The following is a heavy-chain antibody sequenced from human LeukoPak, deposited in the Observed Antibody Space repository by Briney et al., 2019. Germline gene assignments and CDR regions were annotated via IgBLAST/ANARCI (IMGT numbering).Heavy chain of an antibody. D-gene: IGHD6-19*01. CDR1: GGSISSYY. CDR2: IYDSGST. J-gene: IGHJ6*02. V-gene: IGHV4-59*01. Sequence: PSETLSLTCTVSGGSISSYYWSWIRQPPGKGLEWIGYIYDSGSTNYNPSLKSRVTISVDTSKNQFSLKLSSVTAADTAVYYCARDSGGWGSYYYYGMDVWGQGTTVTVSS. CDR3: ARDSGGWGSYYYYGMDV.